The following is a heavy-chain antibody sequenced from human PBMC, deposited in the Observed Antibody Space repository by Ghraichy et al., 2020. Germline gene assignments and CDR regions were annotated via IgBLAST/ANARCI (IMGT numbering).Heavy chain of an antibody. CDR3: ARERDYDFWSGYYMEDYYYGMDV. Sequence: GGSLRLSCAASGFTFSSYSMNWVRQAPGKGLEWVSYISSSSSTIYYADSVKGRFTISRDNAKNSLYLQMNSLRDEDTAVYYCARERDYDFWSGYYMEDYYYGMDVWGQGTTVTVSS. V-gene: IGHV3-48*02. J-gene: IGHJ6*02. CDR2: ISSSSSTI. CDR1: GFTFSSYS. D-gene: IGHD3-3*01.